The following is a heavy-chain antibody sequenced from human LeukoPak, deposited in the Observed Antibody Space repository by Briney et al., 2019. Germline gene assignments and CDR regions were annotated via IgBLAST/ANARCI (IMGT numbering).Heavy chain of an antibody. CDR2: IYPGDPDT. CDR3: ARHWDSSSWYYFDY. D-gene: IGHD6-13*01. J-gene: IGHJ4*02. V-gene: IGHV5-51*01. CDR1: GYSFTSYW. Sequence: GESLQISCKGSGYSFTSYWIGWVRQMPGKGLEWMGIIYPGDPDTRYSPSFQGQVTISADKSISTAYLQWSSLKASDTAMYYCARHWDSSSWYYFDYWGQGTLVTVSS.